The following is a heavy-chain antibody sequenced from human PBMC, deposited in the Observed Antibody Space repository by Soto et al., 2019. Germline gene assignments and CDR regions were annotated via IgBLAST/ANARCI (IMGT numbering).Heavy chain of an antibody. CDR1: GFSFSNYG. CDR2: ISYDVSKK. CDR3: ASDSQDYAIDY. J-gene: IGHJ4*02. V-gene: IGHV3-30*03. Sequence: QVQLVESGGGVVQPGRSLRLSCAASGFSFSNYGMHWVRQAPGKGLEWVSLISYDVSKKYYADSVKGRFTISRDNSKNQLWLQVNSLRAEDTAVYYCASDSQDYAIDYWGQGTLVTVSS. D-gene: IGHD2-2*01.